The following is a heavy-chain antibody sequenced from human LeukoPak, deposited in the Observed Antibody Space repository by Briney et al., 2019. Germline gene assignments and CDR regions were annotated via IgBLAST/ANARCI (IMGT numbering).Heavy chain of an antibody. CDR3: ARDPYSGSYGNYYYYFMDV. V-gene: IGHV3-21*01. D-gene: IGHD1-26*01. Sequence: PGGSLRLSCAASGFTFSSYNMKWVRQAPGKGLEWVSYITSGRSYIYYADSVKGRFNISRDNDKNSLYMQKNRQRAEDTAVYYCARDPYSGSYGNYYYYFMDVWGKGTTVTISS. CDR2: ITSGRSYI. CDR1: GFTFSSYN. J-gene: IGHJ6*03.